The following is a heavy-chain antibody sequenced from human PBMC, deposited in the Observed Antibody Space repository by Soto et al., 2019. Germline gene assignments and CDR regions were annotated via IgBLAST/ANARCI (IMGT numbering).Heavy chain of an antibody. J-gene: IGHJ6*02. CDR1: GGTFSSYA. V-gene: IGHV1-69*13. CDR3: ARSRPGQVGSGDFWSGYPTPPYYYGMDV. Sequence: GASVQVSCKASGGTFSSYAISWVRQAPGQGLEWIGGIIPIFGTANYAQKFQGRVTITADESTSTAYMELSSLRSEDTAVYYCARSRPGQVGSGDFWSGYPTPPYYYGMDVWGQGTTVTVSS. CDR2: IIPIFGTA. D-gene: IGHD3-3*01.